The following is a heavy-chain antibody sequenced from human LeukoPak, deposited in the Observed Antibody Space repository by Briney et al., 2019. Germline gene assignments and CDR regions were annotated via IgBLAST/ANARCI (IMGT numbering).Heavy chain of an antibody. J-gene: IGHJ5*01. V-gene: IGHV4-39*07. Sequence: SETLSLTCTVSGGSISSSSYYWGWIRQPPGKGLEWIGEINYSGSTNYHPSLKSRVTISVDTSKNQFSLKLSPVTAADTAVYYCARVSRWNYNWMDAWGKGTLVTVSS. CDR2: INYSGST. D-gene: IGHD1-7*01. CDR1: GGSISSSSYY. CDR3: ARVSRWNYNWMDA.